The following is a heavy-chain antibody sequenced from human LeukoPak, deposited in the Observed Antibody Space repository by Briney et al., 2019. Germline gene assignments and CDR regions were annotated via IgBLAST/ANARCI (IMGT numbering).Heavy chain of an antibody. Sequence: GGSLRLSCAASGFTFSSYWMHWVRQAPGKGLVWVSRINSDGSSTSYADSVKGRFTISRDNAKNTLYLQMNSLRAEDTAMYYCARRSIAVAGLAYWGQGTLVTVSS. CDR3: ARRSIAVAGLAY. J-gene: IGHJ4*02. CDR2: INSDGSST. CDR1: GFTFSSYW. V-gene: IGHV3-74*01. D-gene: IGHD6-19*01.